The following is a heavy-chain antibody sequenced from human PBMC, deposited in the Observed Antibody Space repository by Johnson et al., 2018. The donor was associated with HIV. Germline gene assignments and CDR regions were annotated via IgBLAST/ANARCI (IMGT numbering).Heavy chain of an antibody. CDR2: IRYDGSNK. D-gene: IGHD3-9*01. Sequence: QMLLVESGGGVVQPGGSLRLSCAASGFAFSNYAMHWVRQAPGKGLAWMAIIRYDGSNKYYADSVKGRFTISRDNSKNTLYLQMNSLRAEDTAVYYCAKDRNYDILSIWGQGTMLTVSS. CDR3: AKDRNYDILSI. J-gene: IGHJ3*02. V-gene: IGHV3-30*02. CDR1: GFAFSNYA.